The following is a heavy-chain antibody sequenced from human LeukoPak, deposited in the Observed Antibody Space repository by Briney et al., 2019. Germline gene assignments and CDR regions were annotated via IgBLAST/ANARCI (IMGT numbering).Heavy chain of an antibody. D-gene: IGHD4-17*01. J-gene: IGHJ5*02. CDR3: AGWGDYPFDP. V-gene: IGHV4-31*03. CDR2: IYYSGST. CDR1: GGSISSGGYY. Sequence: SETLSLTCTVSGGSISSGGYYWSWIRQHPGKGLEWIGYIYYSGSTYYNPSLKSRVTISVDTSKNQFSLKLSSVTAADTAVYYCAGWGDYPFDPWGQGTLVTVSS.